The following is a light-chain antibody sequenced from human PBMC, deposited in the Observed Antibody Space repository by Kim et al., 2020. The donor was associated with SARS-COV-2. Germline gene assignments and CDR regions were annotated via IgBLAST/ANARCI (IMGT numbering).Light chain of an antibody. CDR2: RNN. CDR1: SSHIGSNY. Sequence: QSVTVSCSGSSSHIGSNYVDWYQQLQGTAPKPLIYRNNQRPSGVPARFAGSKSGTSASLAISGLRSEDEADYYCAAWDDSLSGWVFGGGTKLTVL. CDR3: AAWDDSLSGWV. J-gene: IGLJ3*02. V-gene: IGLV1-47*01.